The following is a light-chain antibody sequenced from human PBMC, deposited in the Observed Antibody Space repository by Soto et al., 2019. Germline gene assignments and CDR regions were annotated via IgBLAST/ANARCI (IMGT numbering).Light chain of an antibody. J-gene: IGKJ3*01. Sequence: DIQMTQSPSSLSASVGDRVTITCRASRGISNYLAWYQQKPGKVPKLLIYAASTLQSGVPSRFSGSGSGTDFTLTISSLQPEDVATYYCQKYNSGPRTFGPGTKVDIK. CDR1: RGISNY. CDR3: QKYNSGPRT. CDR2: AAS. V-gene: IGKV1-27*01.